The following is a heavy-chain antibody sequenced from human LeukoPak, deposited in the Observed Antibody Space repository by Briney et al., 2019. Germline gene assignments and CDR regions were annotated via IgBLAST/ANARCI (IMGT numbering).Heavy chain of an antibody. CDR2: IYSASHS. CDR3: ARARGGPLEPFDH. CDR1: GFTVSSNY. V-gene: IGHV3-53*01. J-gene: IGHJ4*02. Sequence: GGSLRLSCAASGFTVSSNYMHWVRQAPGKGLEWVSLIYSASHSFYADSVKGRCTSSRDNTKNPRYLQMHSLSADDPAVYYGARARGGPLEPFDHWGQGSQV. D-gene: IGHD1-1*01.